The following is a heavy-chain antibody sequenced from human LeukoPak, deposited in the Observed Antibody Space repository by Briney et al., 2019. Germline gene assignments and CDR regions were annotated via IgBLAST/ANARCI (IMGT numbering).Heavy chain of an antibody. CDR1: GGSISSSSYY. CDR3: ARDWSGSHLWFDP. J-gene: IGHJ5*02. V-gene: IGHV4-39*07. Sequence: SETLSLTCTVSGGSISSSSYYWGWIRQPPGKGLEWIGSIYYSGSTYYNPSLKSRVTISVDTSKNQFSLKLSSVTAADTAVYYCARDWSGSHLWFDPWGQGTLVTVSS. D-gene: IGHD3-10*01. CDR2: IYYSGST.